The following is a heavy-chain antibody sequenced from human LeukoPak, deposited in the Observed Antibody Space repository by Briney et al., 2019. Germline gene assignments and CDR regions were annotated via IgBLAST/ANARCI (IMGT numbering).Heavy chain of an antibody. CDR3: ARDPSGWFSRAFDY. CDR2: ISGSGGHT. J-gene: IGHJ4*02. Sequence: GGSLRLSGAASGFTFSSHAMSWVRQAPEKGLEWVSSISGSGGHTYYADSVKGRFALSRDNSKNTLYLQINSLRAEDTAVYYCARDPSGWFSRAFDYWGQGTLVTVSS. D-gene: IGHD6-19*01. V-gene: IGHV3-23*01. CDR1: GFTFSSHA.